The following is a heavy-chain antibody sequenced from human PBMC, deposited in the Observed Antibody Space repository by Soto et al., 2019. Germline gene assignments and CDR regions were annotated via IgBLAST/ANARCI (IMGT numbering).Heavy chain of an antibody. CDR3: TRGYGDYVRDY. D-gene: IGHD4-17*01. CDR2: IRSKANNYAT. CDR1: GFTFSGSA. V-gene: IGHV3-73*01. J-gene: IGHJ4*02. Sequence: EVQLVESGGGLVQPGESLKLSCAVSGFTFSGSAMHWVRQASGKGLEWVGRIRSKANNYATAYAASVKGRFTISRDDSKNTAYLQMNSLKCEDTAVYSCTRGYGDYVRDYWGQGTLVTVSS.